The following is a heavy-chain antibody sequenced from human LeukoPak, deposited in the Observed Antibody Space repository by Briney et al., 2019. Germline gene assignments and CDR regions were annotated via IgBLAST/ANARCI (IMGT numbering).Heavy chain of an antibody. CDR2: ISSSGSTI. CDR3: ARDLYYDILTGSGFDL. D-gene: IGHD3-9*01. V-gene: IGHV3-48*03. CDR1: GFTFSSYE. Sequence: PGGSLRLSYAASGFTFSSYEMNWVRQAPGKGLEWVSYISSSGSTIYYADSVKGRFTISRDNAKNSLYLQMNSLRAEDTAVYYCARDLYYDILTGSGFDLWGRGTLVTVSS. J-gene: IGHJ2*01.